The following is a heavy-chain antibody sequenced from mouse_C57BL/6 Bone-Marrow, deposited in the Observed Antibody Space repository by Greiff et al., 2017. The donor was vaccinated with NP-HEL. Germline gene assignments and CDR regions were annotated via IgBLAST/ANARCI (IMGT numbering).Heavy chain of an antibody. CDR2: IWSGGST. J-gene: IGHJ3*01. D-gene: IGHD2-2*01. Sequence: VQLQQSGPGLVQPSQSLSITCTVSGFSLTSYGVHWVRQSPGKGLEWLGVIWSGGSTDYHAAFISRLSISKDNSKSQVFFKMNSLQADDTAIYYCARLYYGYDWFAYWGQGTLVTVSA. CDR3: ARLYYGYDWFAY. V-gene: IGHV2-2*01. CDR1: GFSLTSYG.